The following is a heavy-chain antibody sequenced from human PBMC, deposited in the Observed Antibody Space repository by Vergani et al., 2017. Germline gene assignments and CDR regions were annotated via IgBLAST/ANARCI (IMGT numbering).Heavy chain of an antibody. Sequence: QVQLVQSGAEVKKPGASVKVSCKASGYTFTSYDINWVRQAPGQGLEWMGGIIPIFGTANYAQKFQGRVTITADESTSTAYMELSSLRSEDTAVYYCARRTYYYGSGSYYNGSRPPFDPWGQGTLVTVSS. CDR1: GYTFTSYD. D-gene: IGHD3-10*01. CDR3: ARRTYYYGSGSYYNGSRPPFDP. J-gene: IGHJ5*02. CDR2: IIPIFGTA. V-gene: IGHV1-69*01.